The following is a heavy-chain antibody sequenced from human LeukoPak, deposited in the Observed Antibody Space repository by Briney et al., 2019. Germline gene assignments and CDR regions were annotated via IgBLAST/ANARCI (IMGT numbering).Heavy chain of an antibody. CDR3: ASSLGYSSGWYTG. Sequence: GGSLRLSCAASGFTFSSYAMSWVRQAPGKGLEWVSAISGSGGSTYYADSVKGRFTISRDNSKNTLYLQMNSLRAEDTAVYYCASSLGYSSGWYTGWGQGTLDTVSS. CDR1: GFTFSSYA. J-gene: IGHJ4*02. CDR2: ISGSGGST. V-gene: IGHV3-23*01. D-gene: IGHD6-19*01.